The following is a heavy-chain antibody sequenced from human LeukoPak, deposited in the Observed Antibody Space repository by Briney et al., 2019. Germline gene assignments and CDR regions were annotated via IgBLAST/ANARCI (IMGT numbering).Heavy chain of an antibody. J-gene: IGHJ4*02. Sequence: GGSLRLSCAASGFTFSRSSMNWVRQAPGKGLEWVSSITTSSSYIYYADSVKGRFTISRDNAKNSVYLQMDSLRAEDTAVYYCASRFDYWGQGTLVTVSS. CDR2: ITTSSSYI. CDR1: GFTFSRSS. CDR3: ASRFDY. V-gene: IGHV3-21*01.